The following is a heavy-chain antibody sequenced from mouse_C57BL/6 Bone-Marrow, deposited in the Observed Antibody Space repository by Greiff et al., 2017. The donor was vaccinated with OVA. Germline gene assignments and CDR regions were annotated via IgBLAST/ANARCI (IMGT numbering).Heavy chain of an antibody. D-gene: IGHD1-1*01. CDR3: ARSYYGSSPYSMDY. Sequence: QVQLQQPGAELVRPGSSVKLSCKASGYTFTSYWMDWVKQRPGQGLEWIGNIYPSDSETHYNQKFKDKVTLTVDESSSTAYMQLSSLTSEDSAVYYCARSYYGSSPYSMDYWGQGTSVTVSS. CDR1: GYTFTSYW. V-gene: IGHV1-61*01. CDR2: IYPSDSET. J-gene: IGHJ4*01.